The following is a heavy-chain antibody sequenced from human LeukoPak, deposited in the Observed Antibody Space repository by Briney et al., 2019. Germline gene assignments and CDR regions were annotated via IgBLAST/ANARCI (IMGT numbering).Heavy chain of an antibody. CDR1: GGSFSGYY. Sequence: SETLSLTCAVYGGSFSGYYWSWIRQPPGKGLEWIGEINHSGSTNYNPSLKSRVTISVDTSKNQFSLKLSSATAADTAVYYCARLRGRQWLVLYDYWGQGTLVTVSS. CDR3: ARLRGRQWLVLYDY. D-gene: IGHD6-19*01. J-gene: IGHJ4*02. V-gene: IGHV4-34*01. CDR2: INHSGST.